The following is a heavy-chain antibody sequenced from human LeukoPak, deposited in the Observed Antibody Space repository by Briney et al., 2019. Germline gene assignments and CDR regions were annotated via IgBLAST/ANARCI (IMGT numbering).Heavy chain of an antibody. J-gene: IGHJ5*02. V-gene: IGHV4-34*01. Sequence: KSSETLSLTYAVYGGSFSGYYWSWIRQPPGKGLEWIGEINHSGINNYNPSLKSRVTISVDTSKNQFSLKLSSVTAADTAVYYCASSITMVRGDRFDPWGQGTLVTVSS. CDR3: ASSITMVRGDRFDP. D-gene: IGHD3-10*01. CDR1: GGSFSGYY. CDR2: INHSGIN.